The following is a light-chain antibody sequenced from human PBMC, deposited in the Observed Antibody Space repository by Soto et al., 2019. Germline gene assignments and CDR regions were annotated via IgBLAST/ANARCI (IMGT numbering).Light chain of an antibody. CDR2: AAS. V-gene: IGKV1-9*01. CDR3: QQLET. CDR1: QGISSY. Sequence: DIQLTQSPSFLSASVGERVTITCRASQGISSYLAWYQQKPGKAPKLLIYAASTLQSGVPSRFSGSGSETEFTLTISSLQPEDFATYYCQQLETFGPGTKVDIK. J-gene: IGKJ3*01.